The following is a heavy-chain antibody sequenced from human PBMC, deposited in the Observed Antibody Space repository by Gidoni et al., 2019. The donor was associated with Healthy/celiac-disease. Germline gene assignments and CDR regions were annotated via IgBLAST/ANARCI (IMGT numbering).Heavy chain of an antibody. D-gene: IGHD1-1*01. CDR2: IWYDGSNK. Sequence: KGLEWVAVIWYDGSNKYYADSVKGRFTISRDNSKNTLYLQMNSLRAEDTAVYYCARDRPRGDTTGTPYYWGQGTLVTVSS. CDR3: ARDRPRGDTTGTPYY. J-gene: IGHJ4*02. V-gene: IGHV3-33*01.